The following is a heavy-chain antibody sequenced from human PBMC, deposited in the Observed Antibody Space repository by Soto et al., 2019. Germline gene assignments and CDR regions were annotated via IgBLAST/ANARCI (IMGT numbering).Heavy chain of an antibody. CDR2: ISWNSGSI. D-gene: IGHD6-19*01. Sequence: PGGSLRLSCAASGFTFDDYAMHWVRQAPGKGLEWVSGISWNSGSIGYADSVKGRFTISRDNAKNSLYLQMNSLRAEDTALYYCAKDRIQAGYSSGWYDAFDIWGQGTMVTVSS. J-gene: IGHJ3*02. V-gene: IGHV3-9*01. CDR1: GFTFDDYA. CDR3: AKDRIQAGYSSGWYDAFDI.